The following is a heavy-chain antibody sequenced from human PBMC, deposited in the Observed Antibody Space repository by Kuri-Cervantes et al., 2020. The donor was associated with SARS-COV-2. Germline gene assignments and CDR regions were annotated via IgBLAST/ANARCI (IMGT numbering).Heavy chain of an antibody. D-gene: IGHD7-27*01. J-gene: IGHJ4*02. CDR3: AREEGGELGEAFDY. V-gene: IGHV3-21*01. Sequence: GESLKISCAASGFTFSGYSMNWIRQAPGKGLGWVASIDSSSYYIYHADSVKGRLTIPRDNAKTSLYLQMNSLKLEDTAVYYCAREEGGELGEAFDYWGQGALVTVSS. CDR2: IDSSSYYI. CDR1: GFTFSGYS.